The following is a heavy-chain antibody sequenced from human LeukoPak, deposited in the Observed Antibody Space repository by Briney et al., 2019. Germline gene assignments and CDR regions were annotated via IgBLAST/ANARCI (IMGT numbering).Heavy chain of an antibody. CDR1: GGSISSRSYY. J-gene: IGHJ3*02. Sequence: SETLSLTCTVSGGSISSRSYYWGWIRQPPGKGLEWIGSIYYSGSTYYNPSLKSRVTISVDASKNQFSLKLSSVTAADTAVYYCAKGIAAAGTVHDAFDIWGQGTMVTVSS. CDR3: AKGIAAAGTVHDAFDI. V-gene: IGHV4-39*07. D-gene: IGHD6-13*01. CDR2: IYYSGST.